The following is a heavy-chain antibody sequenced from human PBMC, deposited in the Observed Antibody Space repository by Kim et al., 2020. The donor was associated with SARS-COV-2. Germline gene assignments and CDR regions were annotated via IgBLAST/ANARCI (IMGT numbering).Heavy chain of an antibody. Sequence: SETLSLTCTVSGGSISSSSYYWGWIRQPPGKGLEWIGSIYYSGSTYYNPSLKSRVTISVDTSKNQFSLKLSSVTAADTAVYYCARSPIAVAAPYYFDYWGQGTLVTVSS. CDR1: GGSISSSSYY. J-gene: IGHJ4*02. CDR2: IYYSGST. V-gene: IGHV4-39*01. CDR3: ARSPIAVAAPYYFDY. D-gene: IGHD6-19*01.